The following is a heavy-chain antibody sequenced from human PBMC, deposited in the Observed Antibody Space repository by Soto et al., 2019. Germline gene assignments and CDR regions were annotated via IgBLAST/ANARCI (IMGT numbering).Heavy chain of an antibody. CDR1: GGTFNGSA. Sequence: ASVKVSCKASGGTFNGSAISWVRQAPGQGLEWMGGIIRIFGTTNYAQKFQGRVTITADESTSTAYMELSSLRSEDTAVYYCARGWYYGDYRFDYWGQGTQVTVSS. D-gene: IGHD4-17*01. CDR2: IIRIFGTT. V-gene: IGHV1-69*13. CDR3: ARGWYYGDYRFDY. J-gene: IGHJ4*02.